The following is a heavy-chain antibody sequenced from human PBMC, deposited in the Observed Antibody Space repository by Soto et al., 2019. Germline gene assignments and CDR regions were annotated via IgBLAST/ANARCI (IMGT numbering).Heavy chain of an antibody. Sequence: GGSLRLSCAASGFTFSSYEMHWVRQATGKGLEWVSAIGTAGDTYYPGSVKGRFTISRENAKNSLYLQMNSLRAEDTAVYYCARDPGSSGFDYWGQGTLVTVSS. CDR3: ARDPGSSGFDY. CDR1: GFTFSSYE. D-gene: IGHD6-13*01. J-gene: IGHJ4*02. V-gene: IGHV3-13*01. CDR2: IGTAGDT.